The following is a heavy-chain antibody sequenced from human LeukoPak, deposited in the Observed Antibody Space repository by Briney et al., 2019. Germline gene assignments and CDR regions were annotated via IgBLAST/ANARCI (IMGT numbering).Heavy chain of an antibody. CDR1: GFTFSSYS. CDR3: ARGDYGDYAGPFDY. CDR2: ISSSSSTI. Sequence: GGSLRLSCAASGFTFSSYSMNWVRQAPGKGLEWVSYISSSSSTIYYADSVKGRFTISRDNAKNSLYLQMNGLRAEDTAVYYCARGDYGDYAGPFDYWGQGTLVTDSS. D-gene: IGHD4-17*01. V-gene: IGHV3-48*04. J-gene: IGHJ4*02.